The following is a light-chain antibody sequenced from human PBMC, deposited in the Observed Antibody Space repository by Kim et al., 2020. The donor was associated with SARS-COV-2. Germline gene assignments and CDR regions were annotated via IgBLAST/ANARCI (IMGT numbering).Light chain of an antibody. CDR2: GAS. V-gene: IGKV3-15*01. Sequence: EIVMTQSPATLSVSPGERATLSCRASQSISTNLAWYHQKPGQAPRLLIYGASTRATTFPARFSGSGSGTEFTLTISSLQSEGFAVYYCQQYHNWPLAFGGGTKVDIK. CDR3: QQYHNWPLA. J-gene: IGKJ4*01. CDR1: QSISTN.